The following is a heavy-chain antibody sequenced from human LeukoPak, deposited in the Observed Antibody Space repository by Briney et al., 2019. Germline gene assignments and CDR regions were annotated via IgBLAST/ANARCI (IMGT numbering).Heavy chain of an antibody. CDR2: IRYDGSNK. CDR3: AKDSDRSYGEFDY. D-gene: IGHD5-18*01. Sequence: SGGSLRLSCAASGFTFSSYSMNWVRQAPGKRLEWVAFIRYDGSNKYYADSVKGRFTISRDNSKNTLYLQMNSLRAEDTAVYYCAKDSDRSYGEFDYWGQGTLVTVSS. J-gene: IGHJ4*02. CDR1: GFTFSSYS. V-gene: IGHV3-30*02.